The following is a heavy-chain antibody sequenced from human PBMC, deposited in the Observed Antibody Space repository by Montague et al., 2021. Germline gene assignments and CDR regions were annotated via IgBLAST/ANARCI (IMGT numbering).Heavy chain of an antibody. J-gene: IGHJ6*03. Sequence: ETLSLTCAVDGGSFSGYYWSWIRQPPGKGLEWIGEINHSGSTNYNPSLKSRVTISVDTSKNQFSLKPSSVTAADTAVYYCARRGGTMVRGVKGYMDVWGKGTTVTVSS. D-gene: IGHD3-10*01. CDR3: ARRGGTMVRGVKGYMDV. V-gene: IGHV4-34*01. CDR1: GGSFSGYY. CDR2: INHSGST.